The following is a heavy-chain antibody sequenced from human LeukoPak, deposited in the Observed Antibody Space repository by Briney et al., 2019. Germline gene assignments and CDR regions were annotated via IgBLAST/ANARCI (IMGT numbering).Heavy chain of an antibody. J-gene: IGHJ4*02. CDR3: AKDHTTNGGNPHDY. V-gene: IGHV3-30*18. Sequence: GGSLRLSCAASGFTFSSYGMHWVRQAPGKGLEGVAVISYDGSNKYYADSVKGRFTISRDNSKNTLYLQMNSLRAEDTAVYYCAKDHTTNGGNPHDYWGQRTLVTVSS. CDR1: GFTFSSYG. CDR2: ISYDGSNK. D-gene: IGHD4-23*01.